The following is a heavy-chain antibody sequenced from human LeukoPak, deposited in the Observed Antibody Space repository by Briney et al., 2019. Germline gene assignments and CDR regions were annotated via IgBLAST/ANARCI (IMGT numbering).Heavy chain of an antibody. CDR3: ARDYCSGGSCYSFDY. CDR1: GFTFSSYW. D-gene: IGHD2-15*01. CDR2: IKQDGSAK. J-gene: IGHJ4*02. Sequence: GGSLRLSCAASGFTFSSYWMSWVRQAPGKGLEWVANIKQDGSAKYYVDSVKGRFTISRDNAKNSLYLQMNSLRAEDTAVYYCARDYCSGGSCYSFDYWGQGTLVTVSS. V-gene: IGHV3-7*01.